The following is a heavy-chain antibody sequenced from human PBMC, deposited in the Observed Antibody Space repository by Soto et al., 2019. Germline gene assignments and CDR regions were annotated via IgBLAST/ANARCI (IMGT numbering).Heavy chain of an antibody. CDR3: ARDVAYYARLFDY. CDR2: ISGSGGDT. J-gene: IGHJ4*02. Sequence: GGSLRLSCGASGFTFSNYAMSWVRQAPGKGLQWVSAISGSGGDTYYADSVKGRFTISRDNSRDTLHLQMNSLRAEDTAVYYCARDVAYYARLFDYWGQGTLVTVSS. V-gene: IGHV3-23*01. CDR1: GFTFSNYA. D-gene: IGHD1-26*01.